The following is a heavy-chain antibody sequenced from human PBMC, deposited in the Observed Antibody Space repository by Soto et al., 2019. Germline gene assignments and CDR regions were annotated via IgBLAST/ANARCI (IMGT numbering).Heavy chain of an antibody. V-gene: IGHV3-23*01. Sequence: EVQLLESGGGLVQPGGSLRLSCAASGFTFSTYAMTWVRQAPGKGPEWVSRIGDSEGETTHYADSVKGRFTISRDNAKNPLSLQMTSLRVEDTAIYYCVKGYCGGGRCYDLDNWFDSWGQGTRVTVSS. CDR2: IGDSEGETT. J-gene: IGHJ5*01. D-gene: IGHD2-15*01. CDR3: VKGYCGGGRCYDLDNWFDS. CDR1: GFTFSTYA.